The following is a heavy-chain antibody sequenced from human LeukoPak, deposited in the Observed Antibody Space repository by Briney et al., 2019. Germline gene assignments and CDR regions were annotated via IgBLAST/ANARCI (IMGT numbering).Heavy chain of an antibody. Sequence: PSETLSLTCTVSGGSISSSSYYWGWIRQPPGKGLEWIGSMYSSGSTYYNPSLKSRVTISVDTSKNQFSLKLSSVTAADTAVYYCARSGSGYLRYYFDYRGQGTLVTVSS. CDR2: MYSSGST. CDR3: ARSGSGYLRYYFDY. CDR1: GGSISSSSYY. V-gene: IGHV4-39*07. J-gene: IGHJ4*02. D-gene: IGHD5-12*01.